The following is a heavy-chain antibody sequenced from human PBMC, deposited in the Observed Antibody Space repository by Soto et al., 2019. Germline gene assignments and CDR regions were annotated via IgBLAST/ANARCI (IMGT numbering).Heavy chain of an antibody. V-gene: IGHV3-11*06. J-gene: IGHJ4*02. CDR3: AFSPRPGGTGFDY. CDR1: GVTLSDYY. D-gene: IGHD1-26*01. Sequence: QVLLVESGGGLVKPGGSLRLSCAASGVTLSDYYMNWMRQAPGKGPEWVSYISASSSYTNYADSVQGRFTISRDNAKNSVYLQMNSLRAEDTAVYYCAFSPRPGGTGFDYWGQGTPVTVSS. CDR2: ISASSSYT.